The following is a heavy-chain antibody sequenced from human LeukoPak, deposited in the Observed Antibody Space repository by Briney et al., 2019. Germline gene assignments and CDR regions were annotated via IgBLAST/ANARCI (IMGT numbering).Heavy chain of an antibody. Sequence: SGGSLRLSCAASGFTFSSYWMHWVRQAPGKGLVWVSRINSDGSSTTYADSVKGRFTISRDNAKNTLYLQMNSLRAEDTAVYYCARVGPGIVGPIPSGYWGQGTLVTVSS. D-gene: IGHD1-26*01. CDR2: INSDGSST. CDR3: ARVGPGIVGPIPSGY. J-gene: IGHJ4*02. V-gene: IGHV3-74*01. CDR1: GFTFSSYW.